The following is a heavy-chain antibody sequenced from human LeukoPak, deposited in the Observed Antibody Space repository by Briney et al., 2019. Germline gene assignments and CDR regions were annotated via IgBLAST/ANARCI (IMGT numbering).Heavy chain of an antibody. CDR3: ARPGRGYINYAIYV. CDR1: GDSISSSNW. Sequence: PSETLSLTCADSGDSISSSNWYSWVRQPPGKGLEWIGEIYHSGSTNYNPSLKSRVTISVDKSKNQFSLKLSSVTAADTAVYYCARPGRGYINYAIYVWGQGALVTVSS. CDR2: IYHSGST. J-gene: IGHJ4*02. D-gene: IGHD4-11*01. V-gene: IGHV4-4*02.